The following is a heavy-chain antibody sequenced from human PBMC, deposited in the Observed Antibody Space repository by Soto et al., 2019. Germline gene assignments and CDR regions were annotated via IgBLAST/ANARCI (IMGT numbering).Heavy chain of an antibody. J-gene: IGHJ6*02. D-gene: IGHD6-13*01. CDR1: GFTFSNYG. CDR2: ISYDGSHQ. CDR3: ARQGFSKHYFYAADV. V-gene: IGHV3-30*03. Sequence: PGGSLRLSCAASGFTFSNYGMHWVRQTPGKGLEWVAVISYDGSHQFYTDSVKGRFTISRDNSKNTLYLQMNSLKTEDTAMYYCARQGFSKHYFYAADVWGQGTTVTVSS.